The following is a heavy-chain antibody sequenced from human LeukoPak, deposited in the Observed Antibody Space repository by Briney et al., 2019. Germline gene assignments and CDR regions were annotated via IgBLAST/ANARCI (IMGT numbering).Heavy chain of an antibody. CDR3: ARAGGYYYDSSGWLLDAFDI. V-gene: IGHV3-7*01. CDR2: IKQDGSEK. Sequence: GGSLRLSCAASGFTFSSYWMSWVRQAPGKGLEWVANIKQDGSEKYYVDSVKGRFTISRDNAKNSLYLQMNSLRAEDTAVYYCARAGGYYYDSSGWLLDAFDIWGQGTMVTVSS. D-gene: IGHD3-22*01. J-gene: IGHJ3*02. CDR1: GFTFSSYW.